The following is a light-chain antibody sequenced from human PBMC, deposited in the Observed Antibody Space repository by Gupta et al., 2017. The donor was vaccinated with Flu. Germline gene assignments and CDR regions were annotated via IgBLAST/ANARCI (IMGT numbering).Light chain of an antibody. CDR2: WAS. V-gene: IGKV4-1*01. CDR3: QQYDCVPVT. J-gene: IGKJ4*01. Sequence: SLGERATINCKSSQTCLSRSDNKNYLAWFQQKAGHPPKLLIYWASSRQSGVPDRFSGSGSGTDFTLTISGLQAEDVGVYYCQQYDCVPVTFGGGTKVEIK. CDR1: QTCLSRSDNKNY.